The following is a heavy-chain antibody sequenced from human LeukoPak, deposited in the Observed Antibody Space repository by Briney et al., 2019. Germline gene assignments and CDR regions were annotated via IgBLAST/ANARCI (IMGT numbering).Heavy chain of an antibody. V-gene: IGHV3-23*01. J-gene: IGHJ3*02. D-gene: IGHD5-24*01. Sequence: GGSLRLSCAASGFTFSTYAMAWVRLAPGKGPEWVSGIGDIGSPTYYADSVKGRFTISRDNSKNTLYLQMNSLRAEDTAVYYCASSVEMAPQLEAFDIWGQGTMVTVSS. CDR3: ASSVEMAPQLEAFDI. CDR2: IGDIGSPT. CDR1: GFTFSTYA.